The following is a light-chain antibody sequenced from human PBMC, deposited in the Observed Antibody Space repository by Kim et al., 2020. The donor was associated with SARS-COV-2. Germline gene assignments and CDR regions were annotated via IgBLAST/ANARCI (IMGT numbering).Light chain of an antibody. Sequence: PGERATLSCRASQGVRGFLAWYQQKPGQAPRLLIYDTSKRDTDVPARFSGSGSGTDFTLTITSLEPEDFAVYYCQQRNNWPRVTFGQGTRVDIK. CDR1: QGVRGF. CDR3: QQRNNWPRVT. CDR2: DTS. J-gene: IGKJ1*01. V-gene: IGKV3-11*01.